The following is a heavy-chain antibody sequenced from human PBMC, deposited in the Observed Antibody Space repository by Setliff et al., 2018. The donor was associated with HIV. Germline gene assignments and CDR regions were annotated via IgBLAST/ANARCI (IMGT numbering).Heavy chain of an antibody. CDR1: GFIFKTYW. CDR2: INEQGGIT. D-gene: IGHD5-12*01. J-gene: IGHJ4*02. V-gene: IGHV3-74*01. Sequence: GGSLRLSCAASGFIFKTYWMHWVRQVPGKGLVWVSRINEQGGITDYADSVKGRFTISRDDAKNTLYLQMNVLRAEDAAVYYCAKDPRAAVATICDYWGQGTLVTVSS. CDR3: AKDPRAAVATICDY.